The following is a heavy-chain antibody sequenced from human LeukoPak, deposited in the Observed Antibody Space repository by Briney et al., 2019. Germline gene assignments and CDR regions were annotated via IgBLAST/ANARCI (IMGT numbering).Heavy chain of an antibody. CDR3: ARGTGLLWFGEQKNNWFDP. Sequence: SETLSLTCAVYGGSFSGYYWSWIRQPPGKGLEWIGEINHSGSTNYNPSLKSRVTISVDTSKNQFSLKLSFVTAADTAVYYCARGTGLLWFGEQKNNWFDPWGQGTLVTVSS. D-gene: IGHD3-10*01. CDR2: INHSGST. CDR1: GGSFSGYY. J-gene: IGHJ5*02. V-gene: IGHV4-34*01.